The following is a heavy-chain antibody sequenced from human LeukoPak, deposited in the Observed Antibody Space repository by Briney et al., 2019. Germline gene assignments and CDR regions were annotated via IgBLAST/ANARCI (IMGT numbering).Heavy chain of an antibody. Sequence: GESLKISCKGSGYSFTSYWIGWVRQMPGKGLEWMGIIYPGDSDTRYSPSFQGQVTISADKSISTAYLQWSSLKASDTAMYYCARRATSPTVTRAFDIWGQGTMVTVSS. J-gene: IGHJ3*02. D-gene: IGHD4-17*01. CDR2: IYPGDSDT. V-gene: IGHV5-51*01. CDR1: GYSFTSYW. CDR3: ARRATSPTVTRAFDI.